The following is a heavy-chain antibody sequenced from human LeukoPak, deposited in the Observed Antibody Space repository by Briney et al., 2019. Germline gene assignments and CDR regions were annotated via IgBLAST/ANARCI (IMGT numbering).Heavy chain of an antibody. V-gene: IGHV1-2*02. D-gene: IGHD1-26*01. Sequence: ASVKVSCKASGYTFTGYYIYWVRQAPGQGLEWMGWINPDSGGANYAQKFQGRVTMTRDPSISTDYIELTSLTSDDTAVYYCARDLRGLGDYLDYWGQGTLVTVSS. CDR3: ARDLRGLGDYLDY. J-gene: IGHJ4*02. CDR2: INPDSGGA. CDR1: GYTFTGYY.